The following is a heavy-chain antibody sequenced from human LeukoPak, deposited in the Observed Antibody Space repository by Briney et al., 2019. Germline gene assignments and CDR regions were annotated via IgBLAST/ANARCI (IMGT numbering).Heavy chain of an antibody. V-gene: IGHV4-34*01. CDR3: ARGSAGSGSPLDY. Sequence: SETLSLTCAVYGGSFSGYYWSWIRQPPGKGLEWIGEINHSGSTNYNPSLKSRVTISVDTSKNQFSLKLSSVTAADTAVYYCARGSAGSGSPLDYWGQGTLVTVSS. D-gene: IGHD3-10*01. CDR2: INHSGST. J-gene: IGHJ4*02. CDR1: GGSFSGYY.